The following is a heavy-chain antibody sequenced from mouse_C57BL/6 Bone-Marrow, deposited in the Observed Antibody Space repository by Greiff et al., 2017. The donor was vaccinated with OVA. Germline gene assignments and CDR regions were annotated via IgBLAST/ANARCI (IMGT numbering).Heavy chain of an antibody. J-gene: IGHJ2*01. CDR3: ARAYYYGSSYGY. Sequence: VQLQQSGPELVKPGASVKISCKASGYSFTGYYMNWVKQSPEKSLEWIGEINPSTGGTTYNQKFKAKATLTVDKTSSTAYMQLKSLTSEDSAVYYCARAYYYGSSYGYWGQGTTLTVSS. D-gene: IGHD1-1*01. CDR2: INPSTGGT. V-gene: IGHV1-42*01. CDR1: GYSFTGYY.